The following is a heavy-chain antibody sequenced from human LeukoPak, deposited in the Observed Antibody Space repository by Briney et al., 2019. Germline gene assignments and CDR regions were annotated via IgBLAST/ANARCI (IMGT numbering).Heavy chain of an antibody. J-gene: IGHJ4*02. D-gene: IGHD3-16*01. V-gene: IGHV3-30*04. CDR3: VKEGVEYSYSYGDY. CDR2: ISYDGGDK. Sequence: GGSLRLSCAASGFTYTKHAMHWVRQAPGKGLEWVALISYDGGDKYYAESMKGRITISRDNAENTLYLQMNNLRPDDTAFYFCVKEGVEYSYSYGDYWGQGTLVTVSS. CDR1: GFTYTKHA.